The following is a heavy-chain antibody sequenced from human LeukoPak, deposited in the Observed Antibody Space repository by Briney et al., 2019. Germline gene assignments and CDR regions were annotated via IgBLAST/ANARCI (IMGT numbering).Heavy chain of an antibody. V-gene: IGHV3-7*01. J-gene: IGHJ4*02. CDR1: EFTFTNFW. CDR2: TNVDGSEK. D-gene: IGHD6-19*01. Sequence: GGSLRLSCAASEFTFTNFWMSWVRQAPGKGLEWVANTNVDGSEKYYVDSVKGRVTISRDNAMNFLYLQLNSLRVDDTAVYYCARDLVAGGYWGQGTLVTVSS. CDR3: ARDLVAGGY.